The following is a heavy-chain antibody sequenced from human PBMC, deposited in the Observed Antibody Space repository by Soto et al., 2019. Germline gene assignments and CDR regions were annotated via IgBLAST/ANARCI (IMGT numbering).Heavy chain of an antibody. CDR1: DGSISSYY. D-gene: IGHD3-3*01. Sequence: ETLSLTCTVSDGSISSYYWSWIRQPPGKGLEWIGYIYYSGTTYYNPSLKSRVTISLDTSKSQFSLKLRSVTAADTAVYYCARASNYTFSSGYPLNGMDVWGQGPTVT. CDR3: ARASNYTFSSGYPLNGMDV. V-gene: IGHV4-59*01. J-gene: IGHJ6*02. CDR2: IYYSGTT.